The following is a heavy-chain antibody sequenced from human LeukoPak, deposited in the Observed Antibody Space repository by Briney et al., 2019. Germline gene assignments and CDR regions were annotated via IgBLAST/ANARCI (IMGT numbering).Heavy chain of an antibody. V-gene: IGHV4-39*01. Sequence: SETLSLTCSVSGDSISTSSYYWGWIRQPPGKGLEWIGTIYYSGSTYYNPSLTSRVTISVDTSKNQFSLKLSSVAAADTAVYYCARHKDYYYSYMDVWGKGTTVTISS. CDR2: IYYSGST. CDR1: GDSISTSSYY. CDR3: ARHKDYYYSYMDV. J-gene: IGHJ6*03.